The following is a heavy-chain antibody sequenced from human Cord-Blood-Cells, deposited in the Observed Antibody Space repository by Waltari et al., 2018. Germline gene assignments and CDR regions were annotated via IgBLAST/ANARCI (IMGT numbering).Heavy chain of an antibody. V-gene: IGHV4-4*02. CDR1: GGSISSSNW. D-gene: IGHD3-3*01. Sequence: QVQLQESGPGLVKPSGTLSLTCAVSGGSISSSNWWSWVRQPPGTGLAWIGETCPSGRTNDNPCIKSRVAISGGKAKNQFSLKLSSVTAADTAVYYWARRRTRLGVVIDYWGQGTLVTVSS. J-gene: IGHJ4*02. CDR2: TCPSGRT. CDR3: ARRRTRLGVVIDY.